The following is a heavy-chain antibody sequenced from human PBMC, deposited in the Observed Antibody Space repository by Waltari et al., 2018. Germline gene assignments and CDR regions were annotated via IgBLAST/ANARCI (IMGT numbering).Heavy chain of an antibody. CDR1: GLSFRTFW. Sequence: EVQLVESGGGLAQTGGSLRLSCAASGLSFRTFWMTWVRQASGKGPEWVANIKQDGSEKYYMDSVKGRFTISRDNAKNSLYLQMNNLRVEDTAVYYCTRGGRDSSWYWRDWGQGTLVTVSS. CDR2: IKQDGSEK. D-gene: IGHD6-13*01. V-gene: IGHV3-7*01. CDR3: TRGGRDSSWYWRD. J-gene: IGHJ4*02.